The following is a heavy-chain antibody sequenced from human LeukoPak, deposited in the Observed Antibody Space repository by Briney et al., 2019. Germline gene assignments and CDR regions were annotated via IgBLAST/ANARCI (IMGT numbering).Heavy chain of an antibody. CDR3: ARGGEVVVAPAFPFDY. CDR2: ISSSSSNI. CDR1: AFTFSSYS. V-gene: IGHV3-48*01. D-gene: IGHD3-22*01. Sequence: GGSLRLACPASAFTFSSYSMNWVRQAPGKGLEWVSYISSSSSNIYYADSVKGRFTISRVNAKNSLYLQMNSLRAEDTAVYYCARGGEVVVAPAFPFDYWGQGTLVTVSP. J-gene: IGHJ4*02.